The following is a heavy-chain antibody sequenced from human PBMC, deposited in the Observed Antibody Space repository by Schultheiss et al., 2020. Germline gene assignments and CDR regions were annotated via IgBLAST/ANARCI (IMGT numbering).Heavy chain of an antibody. D-gene: IGHD4-23*01. CDR1: GYTFINYD. V-gene: IGHV1-8*01. J-gene: IGHJ5*02. CDR2: MRPTSGET. Sequence: ASVKVSCKASGYTFINYDLNWVRQAAGQGLEWVGWMRPTSGETGYAQRFQGRVTMTRDTSIGAAYMELSSLTSDDTAVYYCARDYGGQSGWFDPWGQGTLVTLS. CDR3: ARDYGGQSGWFDP.